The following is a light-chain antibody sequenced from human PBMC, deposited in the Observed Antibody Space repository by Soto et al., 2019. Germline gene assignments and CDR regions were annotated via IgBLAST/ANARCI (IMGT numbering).Light chain of an antibody. CDR3: SSYISISTFVV. V-gene: IGLV2-14*01. CDR2: EVS. J-gene: IGLJ2*01. Sequence: QSALTQPASVSGSPGQSITISCTGTTRDVGGYNYVSWHQQHPGKAPKVIITEVSNRPSGVSNLFFSSKSVHTANLTTVGLQAEDEAEYYCSSYISISTFVVFGGGTKLTVL. CDR1: TRDVGGYNY.